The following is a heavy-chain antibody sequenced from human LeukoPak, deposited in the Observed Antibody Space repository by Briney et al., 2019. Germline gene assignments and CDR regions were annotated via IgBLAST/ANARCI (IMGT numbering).Heavy chain of an antibody. Sequence: PSETLSLTCAVYGGSFSGYYWSWIRQPPGKGLEWIGEINHSGSTNYNPSLKSRVTISVDTSKNQFSLKLSSVTAADTAVYYCARSTPASGADYYYGMDVWGQGTTVTVSS. CDR1: GGSFSGYY. D-gene: IGHD3-10*01. J-gene: IGHJ6*02. CDR2: INHSGST. CDR3: ARSTPASGADYYYGMDV. V-gene: IGHV4-34*01.